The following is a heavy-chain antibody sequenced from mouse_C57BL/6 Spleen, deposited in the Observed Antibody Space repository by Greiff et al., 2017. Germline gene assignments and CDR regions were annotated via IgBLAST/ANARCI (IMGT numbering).Heavy chain of an antibody. CDR3: VGGPDYDLYAIDY. Sequence: QVQLKQPGTELVKPGASVKLSCKASGYTFTSYWMHWVKQRPGQGLEWIGNINPSNGGTNYNEKFKSKATLTVDKSSSTAYMQRSSLTSEDSAVYYCVGGPDYDLYAIDYWGQGTSVTVSS. CDR1: GYTFTSYW. J-gene: IGHJ4*01. V-gene: IGHV1-53*01. CDR2: INPSNGGT. D-gene: IGHD2-4*01.